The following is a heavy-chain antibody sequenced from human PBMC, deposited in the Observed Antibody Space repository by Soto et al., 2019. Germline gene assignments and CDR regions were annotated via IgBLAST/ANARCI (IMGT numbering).Heavy chain of an antibody. D-gene: IGHD2-2*01. CDR1: GFTFSSNA. CDR2: ISGSDSST. CDR3: AKSIVAYQLPSAGMDV. V-gene: IGHV3-23*01. J-gene: IGHJ6*02. Sequence: PSGSLRLSCAASGFTFSSNAMSWVRQPQGQGLEWVSAISGSDSSTYYADSAQSRFTISRENTNNTQYPQMNSPVAADTAVDYYAKSIVAYQLPSAGMDVWGQGTTVTVSS.